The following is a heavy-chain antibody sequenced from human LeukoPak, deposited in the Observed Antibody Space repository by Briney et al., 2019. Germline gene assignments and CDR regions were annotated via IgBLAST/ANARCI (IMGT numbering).Heavy chain of an antibody. CDR1: GGTFSSYA. J-gene: IGHJ4*02. D-gene: IGHD3-22*01. CDR3: ARAKRPYYYDSSGYYYG. V-gene: IGHV1-69*04. CDR2: IIPILGIA. Sequence: ASVKVSCKASGGTFSSYAISWVRQAPGRGLEWMGRIIPILGIANYAQKFQGRVTITADKSTSTAYMELSSLRSEDTAVYYCARAKRPYYYDSSGYYYGWGQGTLVTVSS.